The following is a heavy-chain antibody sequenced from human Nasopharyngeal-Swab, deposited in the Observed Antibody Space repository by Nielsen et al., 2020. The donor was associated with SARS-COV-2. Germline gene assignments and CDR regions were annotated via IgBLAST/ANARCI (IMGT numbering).Heavy chain of an antibody. CDR2: ISYSGST. CDR3: VRHEGGTTLDY. J-gene: IGHJ4*02. Sequence: WIRQPLGKGLEWIGHISYSGSTHYDPSFRSRVTMSVDTSKNQFSLKLTSVTAADTAVYYCVRHEGGTTLDYWGQGTLVTVSS. D-gene: IGHD1-7*01. V-gene: IGHV4-59*08.